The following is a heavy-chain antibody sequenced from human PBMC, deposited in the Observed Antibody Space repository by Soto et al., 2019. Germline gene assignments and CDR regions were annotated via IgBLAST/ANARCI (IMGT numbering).Heavy chain of an antibody. CDR2: ISYDGSNK. Sequence: GGSLRLSCAASGFTFSSYGMHWVRQAPGKGLEWVAVISYDGSNKYYADSVKGRFTISRDNSKNTLYLQMNSLRAEDTAVYYWAKGSLLWFGEFPSFDYWGQGTLVTVSS. CDR3: AKGSLLWFGEFPSFDY. V-gene: IGHV3-30*18. D-gene: IGHD3-10*01. J-gene: IGHJ4*02. CDR1: GFTFSSYG.